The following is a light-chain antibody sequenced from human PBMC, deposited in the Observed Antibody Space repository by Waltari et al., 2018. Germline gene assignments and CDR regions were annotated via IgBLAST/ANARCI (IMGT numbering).Light chain of an antibody. V-gene: IGKV3-11*01. CDR2: DAS. CDR1: QSVRTY. J-gene: IGKJ4*01. CDR3: QERSNWPGGA. Sequence: EIVLTQSPATLSLSPGERATLSCRASQSVRTYLAWYQHRPGQAPRLLIYDASNRATDVPARFSGSGSGTDFTLTISSLQPEDFAIYYCQERSNWPGGAFGSGTKVE.